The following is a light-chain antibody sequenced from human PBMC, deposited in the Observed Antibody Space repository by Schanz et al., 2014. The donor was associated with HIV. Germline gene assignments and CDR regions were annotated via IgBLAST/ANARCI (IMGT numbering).Light chain of an antibody. J-gene: IGKJ5*01. Sequence: EIVMTQSPATLSVSPGERATLSCRASQSVSSNLAWYQQKPGQAPRLLIYGASTRATGIPARFSGSGSGTEFTLTISRLEPEDFALYYCQQYDSSPITFGQGTRLEIK. CDR3: QQYDSSPIT. CDR1: QSVSSN. V-gene: IGKV3-15*01. CDR2: GAS.